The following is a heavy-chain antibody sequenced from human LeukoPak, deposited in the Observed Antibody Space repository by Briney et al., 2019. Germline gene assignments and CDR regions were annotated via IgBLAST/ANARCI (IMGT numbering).Heavy chain of an antibody. Sequence: GGSLRLSCAASGFTFSSYSMNWVRQAPGKGLEWVSHISSTSSTIYYADSVKGRFTISRDNAKNSLYLQMNSLRAEDTAVYYCARHALSDILTGYSDYWGQGTLVTVSS. CDR1: GFTFSSYS. J-gene: IGHJ4*02. V-gene: IGHV3-48*01. D-gene: IGHD3-9*01. CDR2: ISSTSSTI. CDR3: ARHALSDILTGYSDY.